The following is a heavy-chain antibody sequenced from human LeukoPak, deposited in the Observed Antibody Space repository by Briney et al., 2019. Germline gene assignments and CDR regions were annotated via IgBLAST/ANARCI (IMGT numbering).Heavy chain of an antibody. CDR2: IKEDGSVK. CDR3: ARDRAYSTYDY. J-gene: IGHJ4*02. CDR1: GFSFSNAW. Sequence: PGGSLRLSCTGSGFSFSNAWMTWVRQAPGKGLEWVADIKEDGSVKNYVEYVKGRFTISRDNAKNSLHLQMSSLRLEDTAVYYCARDRAYSTYDYWGQGTLDRVSS. V-gene: IGHV3-7*01. D-gene: IGHD2/OR15-2a*01.